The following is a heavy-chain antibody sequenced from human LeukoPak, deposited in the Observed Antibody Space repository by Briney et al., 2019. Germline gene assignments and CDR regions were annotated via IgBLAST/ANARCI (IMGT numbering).Heavy chain of an antibody. J-gene: IGHJ3*02. CDR3: ARGFHLNYDILTGYYRYGAFDI. CDR2: INHSGST. Sequence: SETLSLTCAVYGGPFSGYLWSWIRQPPGEGLEWIGEINHSGSTNYNPSLKSRVSISIDTSKKQFSLKMSSVTAADTAVYYCARGFHLNYDILTGYYRYGAFDIWGQGTTVTVSS. V-gene: IGHV4-34*01. D-gene: IGHD3-9*01. CDR1: GGPFSGYL.